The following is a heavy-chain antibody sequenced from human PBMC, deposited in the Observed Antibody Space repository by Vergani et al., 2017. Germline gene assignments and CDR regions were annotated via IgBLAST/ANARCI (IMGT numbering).Heavy chain of an antibody. D-gene: IGHD5-18*01. CDR3: ARLIGRSGGYSYGYDYYYMDV. V-gene: IGHV1-18*01. CDR1: GYTFTSYG. J-gene: IGHJ6*03. CDR2: ISAYNGNT. Sequence: QVQLVPSGAEVKKPGASVKVSCKASGYTFTSYGISWVRQAPGQGLEWMGWISAYNGNTNYAQKLQGRVTMTTDTSTSTAYMELRSLRSDDTAVYYCARLIGRSGGYSYGYDYYYMDVWGKGTTVTVSS.